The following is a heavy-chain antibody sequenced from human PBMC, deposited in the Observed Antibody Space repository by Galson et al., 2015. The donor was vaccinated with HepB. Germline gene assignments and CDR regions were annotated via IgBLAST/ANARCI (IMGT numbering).Heavy chain of an antibody. CDR3: AKDGIMVANNPYHFHY. CDR2: ITSSGGNR. Sequence: SLRLSCAASGFSFTRYAMTWVRQAPGKGLEWVSSITSSGGNRYYTDSGKGRFTVSRDNSKNKLSLQLNSLRAKDTAMYFCAKDGIMVANNPYHFHYWGQGTLVTVSS. V-gene: IGHV3-23*01. J-gene: IGHJ4*02. CDR1: GFSFTRYA. D-gene: IGHD2-15*01.